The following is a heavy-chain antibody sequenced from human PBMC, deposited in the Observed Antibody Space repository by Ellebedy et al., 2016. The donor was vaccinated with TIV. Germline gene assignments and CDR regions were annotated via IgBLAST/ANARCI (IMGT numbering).Heavy chain of an antibody. CDR1: GFIFSSYG. V-gene: IGHV3-30*03. J-gene: IGHJ4*02. CDR2: ISYDGRNK. Sequence: GESLKISCAASGFIFSSYGMHWVRQAPGKGLEWVAGISYDGRNKNYADSVKGRFTISRDNSKSTLDLQMNRLRPEDTAVYYCATHYSDTSGNHYAGGYWGQGTLGTVSS. CDR3: ATHYSDTSGNHYAGGY. D-gene: IGHD3-22*01.